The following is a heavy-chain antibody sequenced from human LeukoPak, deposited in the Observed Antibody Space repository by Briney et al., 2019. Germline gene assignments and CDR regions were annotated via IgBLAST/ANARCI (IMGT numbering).Heavy chain of an antibody. CDR2: IYHSGST. CDR3: ARAAMITFGGVIAFDY. CDR1: GGSISSGGYS. V-gene: IGHV4-30-2*01. J-gene: IGHJ4*02. D-gene: IGHD3-16*02. Sequence: SETLSLTCTVSGGSISSGGYSWSWLRQPPGKGLEWIGYIYHSGSTYYNPSLKSRVTISVDRSKNQFSLKLSSVTAADTAVYYCARAAMITFGGVIAFDYWGQGTLVTVSS.